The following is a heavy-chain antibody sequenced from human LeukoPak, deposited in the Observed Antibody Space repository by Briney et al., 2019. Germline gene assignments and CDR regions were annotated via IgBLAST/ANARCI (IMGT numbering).Heavy chain of an antibody. Sequence: GGSLRLSCEASGFSLSISGMNWVRQAPGKSLEWVSYISSSSDLMSYVDSVKGRFTVSRDNAKNSLFLQMNSLRHQDTAVYYCARVLRGLYNLGDWGQGTLVTVSS. J-gene: IGHJ4*02. D-gene: IGHD3-10*01. CDR1: GFSLSISG. CDR2: ISSSSDLM. V-gene: IGHV3-48*02. CDR3: ARVLRGLYNLGD.